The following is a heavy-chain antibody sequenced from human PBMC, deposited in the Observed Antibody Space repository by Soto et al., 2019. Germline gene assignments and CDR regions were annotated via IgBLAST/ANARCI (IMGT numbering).Heavy chain of an antibody. V-gene: IGHV4-59*01. CDR3: ARGRPSFDY. CDR1: GGSISSYY. J-gene: IGHJ4*02. D-gene: IGHD6-25*01. Sequence: XGTLSLTCTVSGGSISSYYWSWIRQPPGKGLEWIGYIYYSGSTNYNPSLKSRVTISVDTSKNQFSLKLSSVTAADTAEYYCARGRPSFDYWGQGTLVTVSS. CDR2: IYYSGST.